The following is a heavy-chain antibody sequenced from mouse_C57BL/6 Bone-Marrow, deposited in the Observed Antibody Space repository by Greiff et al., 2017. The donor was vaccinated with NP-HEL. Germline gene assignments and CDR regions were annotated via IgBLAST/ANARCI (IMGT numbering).Heavy chain of an antibody. CDR3: VREGGYDPYYFDY. CDR2: IRSKSNNYAT. D-gene: IGHD2-3*01. V-gene: IGHV10-1*01. J-gene: IGHJ2*01. CDR1: GFSFNTYA. Sequence: EVMLVESGGGLVQPKGSLKLSCAASGFSFNTYAMNWVRQAPGKGLEWVARIRSKSNNYATYYADSVKDRFTISRDDSESMLYLQMNNLKTEDTAMYYCVREGGYDPYYFDYWGQGTTLTVSS.